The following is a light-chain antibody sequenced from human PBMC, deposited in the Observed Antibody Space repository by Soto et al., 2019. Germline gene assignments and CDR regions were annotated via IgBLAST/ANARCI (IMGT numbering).Light chain of an antibody. CDR3: QQSYSTPYT. CDR1: QSITNY. J-gene: IGKJ2*01. Sequence: DIQMTQSPSSLSASGGDTVSITCRASQSITNYLNWYQHKSGKAPKLLIYAGASLQSGVPSRFSGSVSGTDFTLTISGLQPEDLATYYCQQSYSTPYTFGQGTKLEIK. CDR2: AGA. V-gene: IGKV1-39*01.